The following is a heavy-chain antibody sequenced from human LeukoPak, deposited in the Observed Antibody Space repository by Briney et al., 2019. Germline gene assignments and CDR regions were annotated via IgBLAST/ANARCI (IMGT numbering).Heavy chain of an antibody. CDR3: ARDQDGYNAPAAFDI. CDR1: GFTFSSYA. D-gene: IGHD5-24*01. J-gene: IGHJ3*02. Sequence: GGSLRLSCAASGFTFSSYAMSWVRQAPGKGLEWVSVISGSGGSTYYADSVKGRFTISRDNSKNTLYLQMNSLRAEDTAVYYCARDQDGYNAPAAFDIWGQGTMVTVSS. CDR2: ISGSGGST. V-gene: IGHV3-23*01.